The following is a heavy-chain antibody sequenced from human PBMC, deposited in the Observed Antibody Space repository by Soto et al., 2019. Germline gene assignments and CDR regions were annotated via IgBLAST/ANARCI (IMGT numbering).Heavy chain of an antibody. CDR2: INTDGSST. Sequence: EVQLVESGGGLVQPGGSLRLSCAVSGFTFSSFWMHWVRQAPGEGLVWVSRINTDGSSTSYADSVKGRFTISRDNAKNTLYIQMNSLRVEVTAMYYCAKRGVDTFGLSYWGQGTLVTVSS. J-gene: IGHJ4*02. CDR1: GFTFSSFW. V-gene: IGHV3-74*01. D-gene: IGHD3-10*01. CDR3: AKRGVDTFGLSY.